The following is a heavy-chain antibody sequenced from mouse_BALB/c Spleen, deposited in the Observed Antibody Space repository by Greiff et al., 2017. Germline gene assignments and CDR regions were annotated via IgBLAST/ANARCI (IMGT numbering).Heavy chain of an antibody. J-gene: IGHJ4*01. CDR1: GYTFTSYD. V-gene: IGHV1S56*01. CDR3: ARSDYDGSEDAMDY. CDR2: IYPGDGST. Sequence: VQLHQSGPELVKPGASVKISCKASGYTFTSYDINWVKQRPGQGLEWIGWIYPGDGSTKYNEKFKGKATLTADKSSSTAYMQLSSLTSENSAVYFCARSDYDGSEDAMDYWGQGTSVTVSS. D-gene: IGHD2-4*01.